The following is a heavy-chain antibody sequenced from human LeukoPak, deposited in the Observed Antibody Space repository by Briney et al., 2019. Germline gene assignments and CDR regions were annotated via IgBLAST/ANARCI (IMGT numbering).Heavy chain of an antibody. D-gene: IGHD3-22*01. CDR1: GGTFSSYA. J-gene: IGHJ4*02. CDR3: ARGYLGYYDSSGYYGFDY. V-gene: IGHV1-69*13. CDR2: IIPIFGTA. Sequence: SVTVSCTASGGTFSSYAISWVRQAPGQGLEWMGGIIPIFGTANYAQKFQGRVTITADESTSTAYMELSSLRSEDTAVYYCARGYLGYYDSSGYYGFDYWGQGTLVTVSS.